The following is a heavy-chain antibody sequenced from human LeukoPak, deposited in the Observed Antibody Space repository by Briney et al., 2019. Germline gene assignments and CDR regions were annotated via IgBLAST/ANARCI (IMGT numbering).Heavy chain of an antibody. Sequence: PSETLSLTCTVSGGSISSYYWSWIRQPAGKGLEWIGRIYTSGSINYNPSLKSRVTISVDTSKNQFSLKLSSVTAADTAVYYCAREGRITMVHDAFDIWGQGTMVTVSS. V-gene: IGHV4-4*07. CDR3: AREGRITMVHDAFDI. D-gene: IGHD3-10*01. CDR2: IYTSGSI. J-gene: IGHJ3*02. CDR1: GGSISSYY.